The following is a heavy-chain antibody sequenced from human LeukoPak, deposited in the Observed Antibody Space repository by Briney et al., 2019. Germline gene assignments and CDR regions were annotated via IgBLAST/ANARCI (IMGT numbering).Heavy chain of an antibody. Sequence: SVKVSCKASGGTFSSYAISWVRQAPGQGLEWMGGIIPIFGTANYAQKFQGRVTITMDESTSTAYMELSSLRSEDTAVYYCASSKYYYDSSGYYYFDYWGQGTLVTVSS. CDR1: GGTFSSYA. J-gene: IGHJ4*02. CDR2: IIPIFGTA. V-gene: IGHV1-69*05. CDR3: ASSKYYYDSSGYYYFDY. D-gene: IGHD3-22*01.